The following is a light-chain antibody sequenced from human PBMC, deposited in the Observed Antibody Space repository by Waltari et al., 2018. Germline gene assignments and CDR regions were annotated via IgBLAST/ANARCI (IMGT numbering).Light chain of an antibody. J-gene: IGKJ1*01. Sequence: IVLTQSPGTLSLSPGERATLSCRASQSVSSSYLAWYQQKPGQAPRLLIYGASSRATGIPDRFSGSGSGTDFTLTISRLEPEDFAVYYCQQCGSSPGTFGQGTKVEIK. V-gene: IGKV3-20*01. CDR1: QSVSSSY. CDR3: QQCGSSPGT. CDR2: GAS.